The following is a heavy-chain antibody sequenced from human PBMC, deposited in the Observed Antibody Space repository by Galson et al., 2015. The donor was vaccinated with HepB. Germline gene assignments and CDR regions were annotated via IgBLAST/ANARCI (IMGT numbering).Heavy chain of an antibody. CDR1: GFTFSSYS. J-gene: IGHJ4*02. CDR3: ARDHDYYDSSGPDY. Sequence: SLRLSCAASGFTFSSYSMNWVRQAPGKGLEWVSSISSSSSYIYYADSVKGRFTISRDNAKNSLYLQMNSLRAEDTAVYYCARDHDYYDSSGPDYWGQGTLVTVSS. D-gene: IGHD3-22*01. V-gene: IGHV3-21*01. CDR2: ISSSSSYI.